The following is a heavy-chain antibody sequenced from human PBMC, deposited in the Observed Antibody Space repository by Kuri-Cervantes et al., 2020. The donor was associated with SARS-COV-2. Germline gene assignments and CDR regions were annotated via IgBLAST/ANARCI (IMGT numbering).Heavy chain of an antibody. CDR2: INHSGST. D-gene: IGHD3-16*01. CDR1: GGSFSGYY. Sequence: GSLRLSCAVYGGSFSGYYWSGIRQPPGKGLEWIGEINHSGSTNYNPSLKSRVTISVDTSKNQFSLKLSSVTAADTAVYYCARGRSFVGNWGQGTLVTVSS. J-gene: IGHJ4*02. CDR3: ARGRSFVGN. V-gene: IGHV4-34*01.